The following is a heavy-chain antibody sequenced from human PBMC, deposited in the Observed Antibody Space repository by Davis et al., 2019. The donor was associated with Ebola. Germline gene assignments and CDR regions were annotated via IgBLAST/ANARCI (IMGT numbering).Heavy chain of an antibody. CDR1: GFTFSSHG. CDR2: IWYDGNSK. V-gene: IGHV3-33*01. CDR3: ARDPPESDYDFWSGNGMDV. Sequence: GESLKISCAASGFTFSSHGMHWVRQAPGKGLEWVVVIWYDGNSKYYADSVKGRFTISRDNSKNTLYLQMNSLRAEDTAVYYCARDPPESDYDFWSGNGMDVWGKGTTVTVSS. D-gene: IGHD3-3*01. J-gene: IGHJ6*04.